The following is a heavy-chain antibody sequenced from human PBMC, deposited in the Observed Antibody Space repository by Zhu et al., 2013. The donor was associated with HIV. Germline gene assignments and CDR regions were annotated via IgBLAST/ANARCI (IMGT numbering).Heavy chain of an antibody. V-gene: IGHV3-48*04. J-gene: IGHJ3*02. D-gene: IGHD3-3*01. Sequence: EVQLVESGGGLVQPGGSLRLSCAASGFTFSSYSMNWVRQAPGKGLEWVSYISSSSSTIYYADSVKGRFTISRDNAKNSLYLQMNSLRAEDTAVYYCARRGWSEWFLAAFDIWGQGTMVTVSS. CDR2: ISSSSSTI. CDR1: GFTFSSYS. CDR3: ARRGWSEWFLAAFDI.